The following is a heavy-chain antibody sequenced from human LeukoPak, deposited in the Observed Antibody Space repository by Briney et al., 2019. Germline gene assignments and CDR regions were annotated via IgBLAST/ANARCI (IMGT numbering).Heavy chain of an antibody. CDR1: GGSISSGGYY. V-gene: IGHV4-30-2*01. D-gene: IGHD2-15*01. J-gene: IGHJ4*02. CDR2: IYHSGST. CDR3: ASGISIIRV. Sequence: SETLSLTCTVSGGSISSGGYYWSWIRQPPGKGLEWIGYIYHSGSTYYNPSLKSRVTISVDRSKNQFSLKLSSVTAADTAVYYCASGISIIRVWGQGTLATVSS.